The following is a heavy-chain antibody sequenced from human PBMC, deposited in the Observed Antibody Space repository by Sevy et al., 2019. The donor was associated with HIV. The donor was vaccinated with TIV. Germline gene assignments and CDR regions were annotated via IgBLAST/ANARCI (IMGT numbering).Heavy chain of an antibody. V-gene: IGHV3-66*01. CDR3: ARDRYYDASGYYYYYYGMDV. CDR1: GFTVSGNY. D-gene: IGHD3-22*01. J-gene: IGHJ6*02. CDR2: IDSGGST. Sequence: GGSLRLSCEASGFTVSGNYMAWVRLAPGKGLEWVSLIDSGGSTYYADSVKGRFTSSRDNAKNTLYLQMNPLRAEDTAVYFCARDRYYDASGYYYYYYGMDVWGQGTTVTVSS.